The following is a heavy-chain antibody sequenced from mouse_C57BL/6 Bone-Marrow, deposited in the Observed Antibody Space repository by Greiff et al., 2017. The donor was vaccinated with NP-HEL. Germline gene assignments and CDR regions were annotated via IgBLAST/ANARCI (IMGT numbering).Heavy chain of an antibody. V-gene: IGHV5-9-1*02. CDR1: GFTFSSYA. J-gene: IGHJ4*01. CDR2: ISSGGDYI. Sequence: EVQVVESGEGLVKPGGSLKLSCAASGFTFSSYAMSWVRQTPEKRLEWVAYISSGGDYIYYADTVKGRFTISRDNARNTLYLQMSSLKSEDTAMYYCTHGSSYYAMDYWGQGTSVTVSS. CDR3: THGSSYYAMDY. D-gene: IGHD1-1*01.